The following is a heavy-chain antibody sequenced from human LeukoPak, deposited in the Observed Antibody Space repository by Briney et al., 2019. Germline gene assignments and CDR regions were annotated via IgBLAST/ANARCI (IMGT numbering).Heavy chain of an antibody. V-gene: IGHV4-59*08. Sequence: SETLSLTCSVSGGSITNYYWSWIRQPPGKGLEWIGYSFYSGGTNHNPSLKSRVTISVDTSKNQFSLKLSSVTAADTAVYYCARTFGERPFDPWGQGTLVTVSS. CDR3: ARTFGERPFDP. CDR2: SFYSGGT. J-gene: IGHJ5*02. D-gene: IGHD3-10*01. CDR1: GGSITNYY.